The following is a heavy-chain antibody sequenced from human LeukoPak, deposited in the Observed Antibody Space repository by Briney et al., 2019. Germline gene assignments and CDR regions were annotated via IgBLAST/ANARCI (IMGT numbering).Heavy chain of an antibody. V-gene: IGHV3-30*02. J-gene: IGHJ4*02. D-gene: IGHD2-15*01. CDR2: IRYDGSNK. CDR3: AKDRYSCSGGSCYFRAYYFDY. CDR1: GFTFSSYG. Sequence: GGSLRLSCAASGFTFSSYGMHWVRQAPGKGLEWVAFIRYDGSNKYYADSVKGRFTISRDNSKNTLYLQMNSLRAEDTAVYYCAKDRYSCSGGSCYFRAYYFDYWGQGTLVTVSS.